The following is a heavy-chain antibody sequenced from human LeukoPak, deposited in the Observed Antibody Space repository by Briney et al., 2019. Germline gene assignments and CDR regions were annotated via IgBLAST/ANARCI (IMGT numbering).Heavy chain of an antibody. CDR2: ISYDGSNE. CDR1: GFILSDYY. Sequence: GGSLRLSCAASGFILSDYYIDWVRQAPGKGLEWVAVISYDGSNEYYADSVKGRFTISRDSSKNTLYLQMNSLRAEDTAVYYCAKDQGGHCSSTSCYPIDYWGQGTLVTVSS. V-gene: IGHV3-30*18. J-gene: IGHJ4*02. D-gene: IGHD2-2*01. CDR3: AKDQGGHCSSTSCYPIDY.